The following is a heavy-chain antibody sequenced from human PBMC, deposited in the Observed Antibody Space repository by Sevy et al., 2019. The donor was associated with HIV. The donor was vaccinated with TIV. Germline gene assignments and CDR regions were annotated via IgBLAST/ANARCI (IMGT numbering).Heavy chain of an antibody. V-gene: IGHV4-4*07. CDR1: GGSISSHY. Sequence: TENLSLTCTVSGGSISSHYWSWIRQPAGKGLERIGRIFARGSTNYNPSLKSRVSMSIDMSKKQFSLKLTSVTAADTAVYHCARVHGDYTYFDYWGQGTLVTVSS. CDR2: IFARGST. J-gene: IGHJ4*02. CDR3: ARVHGDYTYFDY. D-gene: IGHD4-17*01.